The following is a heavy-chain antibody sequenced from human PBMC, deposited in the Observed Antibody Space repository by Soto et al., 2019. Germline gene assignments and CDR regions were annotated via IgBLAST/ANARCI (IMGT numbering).Heavy chain of an antibody. V-gene: IGHV4-59*01. CDR2: IYYSGST. Sequence: SETLSLTCTVSGGSISSYYWSWIRQPPGKGLEWIGYIYYSGSTNYNPSLKSRVTISVDTSKNQFSLKLSSVTAADTAVYYCARGTHDYGDYYYYYYYMDVWGKGTTVTVSS. CDR3: ARGTHDYGDYYYYYYYMDV. J-gene: IGHJ6*03. D-gene: IGHD4-17*01. CDR1: GGSISSYY.